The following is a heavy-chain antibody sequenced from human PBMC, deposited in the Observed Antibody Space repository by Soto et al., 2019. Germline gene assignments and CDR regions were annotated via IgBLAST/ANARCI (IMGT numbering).Heavy chain of an antibody. J-gene: IGHJ4*02. Sequence: GGSLRLSCSASGFTFSRYAMYWVRQAPGKGLEYVSAISSSGGDTYYADSVKGRFTISRDNSKNTLYLQMSSLRAEDTAVYYCVNGPRIGSSNGYGSFNYWGQGILVTVSS. D-gene: IGHD5-18*01. V-gene: IGHV3-64D*06. CDR2: ISSSGGDT. CDR1: GFTFSRYA. CDR3: VNGPRIGSSNGYGSFNY.